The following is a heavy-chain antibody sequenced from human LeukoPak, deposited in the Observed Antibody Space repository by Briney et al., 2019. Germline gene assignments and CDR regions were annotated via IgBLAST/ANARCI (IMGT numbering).Heavy chain of an antibody. V-gene: IGHV6-1*01. Sequence: SQTLSLTCAISGDSVSSNSAAWNWIRQSPSRGLEWLGRTYYRSKWYNDYAVSVKSRITINPDTSKNQFSLKLSSVTAADTAVYYCARETYCGADCYYGFDYWGQGILVTVSS. CDR2: TYYRSKWYN. D-gene: IGHD2-21*02. CDR3: ARETYCGADCYYGFDY. J-gene: IGHJ4*02. CDR1: GDSVSSNSAA.